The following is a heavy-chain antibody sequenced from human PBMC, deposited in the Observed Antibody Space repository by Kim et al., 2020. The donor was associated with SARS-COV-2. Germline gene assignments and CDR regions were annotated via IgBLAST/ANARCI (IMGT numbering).Heavy chain of an antibody. CDR3: ARHGRRDWFDP. J-gene: IGHJ5*02. CDR1: GGSISSSSYY. D-gene: IGHD2-15*01. CDR2: IYNSGST. Sequence: SETLSLTCTVAGGSISSSSYYWGWIRQPPGKGLEWIGSIYNSGSTYYNPSLKSRVTISVDTSKNQFSQKLSSVTAADTAVYYCARHGRRDWFDPWGQGTLVTVSS. V-gene: IGHV4-39*01.